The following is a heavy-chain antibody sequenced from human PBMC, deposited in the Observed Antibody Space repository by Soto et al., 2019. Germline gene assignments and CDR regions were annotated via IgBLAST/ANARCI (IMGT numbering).Heavy chain of an antibody. CDR1: GFIFSDYY. V-gene: IGHV3-11*01. CDR2: ISDSGRTR. CDR3: ARKYSPIDY. D-gene: IGHD5-18*01. J-gene: IGHJ4*02. Sequence: QVQLVESGGGLVKPGGSLRLSCAASGFIFSDYYMSWIRQAPGKGLEWVSYISDSGRTRYYADSVKGRFTISRDNAQNSLYLQMNSRRAEDMATYYCARKYSPIDYWGQGTLVTVSS.